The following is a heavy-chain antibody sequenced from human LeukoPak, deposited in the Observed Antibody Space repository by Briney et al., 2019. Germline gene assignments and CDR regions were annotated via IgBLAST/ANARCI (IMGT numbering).Heavy chain of an antibody. V-gene: IGHV3-15*01. J-gene: IGHJ3*02. Sequence: SGGSLRLSCAASGFTFTNAWMIWVRQAPGKGLVWVVRIKSKRDGGATDYVAPEKGKFSISRDDSKNTLYQQMNSLKTEDTGVYYCTEEGRYRSGWYGGFGIWGQGAMVTVSS. CDR2: IKSKRDGGAT. CDR3: TEEGRYRSGWYGGFGI. CDR1: GFTFTNAW. D-gene: IGHD6-19*01.